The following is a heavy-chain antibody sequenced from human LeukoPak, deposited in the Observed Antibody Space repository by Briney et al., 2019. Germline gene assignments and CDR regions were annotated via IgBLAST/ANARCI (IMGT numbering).Heavy chain of an antibody. D-gene: IGHD3-10*01. Sequence: GGSLRLSCAASGLTFSSSAIHWVRQAPGKGLKWVAVISYDGNNKYYADSVKGRFTISRDNSKNTLYLQMNSLRAEDTAVYYCARERYGSFDYWGQGTLVTVSS. V-gene: IGHV3-30*04. J-gene: IGHJ4*02. CDR1: GLTFSSSA. CDR3: ARERYGSFDY. CDR2: ISYDGNNK.